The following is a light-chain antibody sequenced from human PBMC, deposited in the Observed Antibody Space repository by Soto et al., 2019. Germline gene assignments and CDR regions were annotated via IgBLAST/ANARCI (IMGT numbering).Light chain of an antibody. V-gene: IGKV3D-15*01. CDR2: DAS. CDR1: QSISRT. CDR3: HQSANRTQT. Sequence: EKGLTQSPGTLSLSPGERANLSCRASQSISRTLAWYQQKSGQPPRLLIYDASTRATGFPARFSGSGSGTEFSLTLSTLHAEGLPSYHCHQSANRTQTFGARTEVDIK. J-gene: IGKJ3*01.